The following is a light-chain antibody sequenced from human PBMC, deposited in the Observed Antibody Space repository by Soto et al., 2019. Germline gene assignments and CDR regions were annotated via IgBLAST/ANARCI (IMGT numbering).Light chain of an antibody. CDR2: DVS. V-gene: IGKV1-13*02. CDR3: QQFNSYPIT. CDR1: QDIRGA. Sequence: AIQVTQSPSSLSASAGDRVTITCRASQDIRGALAWYQQKPGKAPKLLIYDVSTLESGVPSRFSGSGSGTEFTLTISSLQPEDFGTYYCQQFNSYPITFGQGTRLEI. J-gene: IGKJ5*01.